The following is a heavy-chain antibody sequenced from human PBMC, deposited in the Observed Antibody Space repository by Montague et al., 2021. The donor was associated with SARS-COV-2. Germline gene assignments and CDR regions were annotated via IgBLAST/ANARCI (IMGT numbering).Heavy chain of an antibody. Sequence: LSCAASGFTFSSYSVNWVRQAPGKRLEWISYISSSTNIIYYADSVKGRFTISRDNARNSLYLQMNSLRVDDTAVYYCAKDLVLRAARPDALDVWGQGTVVTVSS. CDR2: ISSSTNII. CDR3: AKDLVLRAARPDALDV. V-gene: IGHV3-48*04. J-gene: IGHJ3*01. D-gene: IGHD6-6*01. CDR1: GFTFSSYS.